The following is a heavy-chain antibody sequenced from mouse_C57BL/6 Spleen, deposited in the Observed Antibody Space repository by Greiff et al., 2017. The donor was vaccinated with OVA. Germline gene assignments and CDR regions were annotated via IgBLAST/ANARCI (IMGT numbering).Heavy chain of an antibody. J-gene: IGHJ4*01. V-gene: IGHV1-18*01. CDR1: GYTFTDYN. Sequence: EVQLQQSGPELVKPGASVKIPCKASGYTFTDYNMDWVKQSHGKSLEWIGDINPNNGGTIYNQKFKGKATLTVDKSSSTAYMELRSLTSEDTAVYYWARRFYYGNYDAMDYWGQGTSVTVSA. CDR3: ARRFYYGNYDAMDY. CDR2: INPNNGGT. D-gene: IGHD2-1*01.